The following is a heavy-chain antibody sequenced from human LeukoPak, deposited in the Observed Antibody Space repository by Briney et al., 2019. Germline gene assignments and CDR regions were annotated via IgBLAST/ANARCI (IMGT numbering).Heavy chain of an antibody. Sequence: PSETLSLTCTVSGGSISSNYWNWIRQPAGKGLEWIGHIYTSGNTNYNPSLKSRVTMSLDTSKNQFSLKLSSVTAADTAVYYCAREAIFGLVTQYWYFDLWGRGTLVTVPS. CDR2: IYTSGNT. J-gene: IGHJ2*01. CDR1: GGSISSNY. D-gene: IGHD3/OR15-3a*01. V-gene: IGHV4-4*07. CDR3: AREAIFGLVTQYWYFDL.